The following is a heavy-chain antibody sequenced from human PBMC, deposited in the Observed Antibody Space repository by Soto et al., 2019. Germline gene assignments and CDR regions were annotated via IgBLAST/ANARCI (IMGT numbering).Heavy chain of an antibody. D-gene: IGHD2-15*01. CDR2: VNPINGAT. V-gene: IGHV1-2*02. Sequence: GASVKVSCKTSGYTFTGYYVHWVRQAPGQSLEWMGWVNPINGATKVAPNFQGSVTLTRDTTIRTIYMELTNLGPNDTAMYYCAREEGFCKSGTCPGWLDPWGQGTLVTVSS. CDR1: GYTFTGYY. J-gene: IGHJ5*02. CDR3: AREEGFCKSGTCPGWLDP.